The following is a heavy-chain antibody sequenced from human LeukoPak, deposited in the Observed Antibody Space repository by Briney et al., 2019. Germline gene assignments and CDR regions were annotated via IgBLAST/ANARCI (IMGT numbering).Heavy chain of an antibody. J-gene: IGHJ4*02. CDR1: GFTFSGFG. CDR3: ARGPHLNGDYVFYFDY. V-gene: IGHV3-33*01. D-gene: IGHD4-17*01. CDR2: IWYDGSNK. Sequence: QTGGSLRLSCAASGFTFSGFGMHWVRQAPGKGLEWVAVIWYDGSNKYYADSVKGRFTISRDNSKNTLYLQMNSLRAEDTAVYYCARGPHLNGDYVFYFDYWGQGTLVTVSS.